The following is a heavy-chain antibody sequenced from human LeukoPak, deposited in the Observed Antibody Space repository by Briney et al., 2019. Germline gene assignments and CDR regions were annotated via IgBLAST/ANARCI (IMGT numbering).Heavy chain of an antibody. D-gene: IGHD3-10*01. Sequence: PGGSLRLSCAASGFTFSVYNMNWVRQVPGKGLEWLSSISASGSYIFYTDSVRGRFTISRDNSKNTLYLQMNSLRAEDTAVYYCAKERHYYGSGSYYWGQGTLVTVSS. CDR1: GFTFSVYN. J-gene: IGHJ4*02. V-gene: IGHV3-21*04. CDR3: AKERHYYGSGSYY. CDR2: ISASGSYI.